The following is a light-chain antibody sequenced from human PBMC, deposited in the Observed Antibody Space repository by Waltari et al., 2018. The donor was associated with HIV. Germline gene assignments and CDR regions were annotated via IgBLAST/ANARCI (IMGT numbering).Light chain of an antibody. CDR2: DVT. J-gene: IGLJ1*01. CDR3: CSYAGSFYV. V-gene: IGLV2-11*01. CDR1: ISDVGAYNY. Sequence: HSALPQPRSVSGSPGQSVTISCTGTISDVGAYNYVAWYRQHQVKAPKLMIYDVTKRPSGVPDRFSGSKSGNTASLTISGLQAEDEADYYCCSYAGSFYVFGTGTKVTVL.